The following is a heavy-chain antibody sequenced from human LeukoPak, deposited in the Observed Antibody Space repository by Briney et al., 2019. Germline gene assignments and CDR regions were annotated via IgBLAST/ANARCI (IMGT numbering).Heavy chain of an antibody. Sequence: SETLSLTCTVSGVSISSYYWSWIRQPPGKGLEWIGYIYYSGSTNYNPSLKSRVTISVDTSKNQFSLKLSSVTAADTAVYYCASGMEMTLFDYWGQGTLVTVSS. D-gene: IGHD1-1*01. V-gene: IGHV4-59*01. CDR2: IYYSGST. CDR1: GVSISSYY. J-gene: IGHJ4*02. CDR3: ASGMEMTLFDY.